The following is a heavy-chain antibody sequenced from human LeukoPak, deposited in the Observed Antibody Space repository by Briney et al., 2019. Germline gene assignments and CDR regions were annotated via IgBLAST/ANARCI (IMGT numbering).Heavy chain of an antibody. D-gene: IGHD6-19*01. V-gene: IGHV3-21*01. CDR2: ISSSSSYI. CDR3: ARDDRATVARLFDY. Sequence: KAGGSLRLSCAASGFTFSSYSMNWVRQAPGKGLEWVSSISSSSSYIYYADSVKGRFTISRDNAKNSLYLQMNSLRAEDTAVYYCARDDRATVARLFDYWGQGTLVTVSS. CDR1: GFTFSSYS. J-gene: IGHJ4*02.